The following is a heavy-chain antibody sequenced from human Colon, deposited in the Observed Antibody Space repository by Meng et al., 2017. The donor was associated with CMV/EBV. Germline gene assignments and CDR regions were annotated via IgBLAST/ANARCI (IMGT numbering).Heavy chain of an antibody. J-gene: IGHJ4*02. D-gene: IGHD3-10*01. V-gene: IGHV3-30*02. CDR3: VKDQCRG. CDR1: GFTFSDYG. Sequence: VQVVESGGGVVQPGGSLRLSCAASGFTFSDYGMHWLRQAPGKGLEWVAFVLYDGSRKYYGDSVKGRFSISRDNSKNTLYLQMNSLRADDTAVYYCVKDQCRGWGQGTLVTISS. CDR2: VLYDGSRK.